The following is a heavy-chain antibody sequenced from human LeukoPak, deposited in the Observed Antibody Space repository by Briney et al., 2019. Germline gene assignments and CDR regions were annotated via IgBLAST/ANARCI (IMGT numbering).Heavy chain of an antibody. V-gene: IGHV4-30-2*05. CDR1: GGSISSGGYS. CDR2: IYHSGST. D-gene: IGHD6-13*01. Sequence: PSQTLSLTCAVSGGSISSGGYSWSWIRQPPGKGLEWIGYIYHSGSTYYNPSLKSRVTISVDTSKNQFSLKLSSVTAADTAVYYCARGAAGRASSNWFDPWGQGTLVTVSS. J-gene: IGHJ5*02. CDR3: ARGAAGRASSNWFDP.